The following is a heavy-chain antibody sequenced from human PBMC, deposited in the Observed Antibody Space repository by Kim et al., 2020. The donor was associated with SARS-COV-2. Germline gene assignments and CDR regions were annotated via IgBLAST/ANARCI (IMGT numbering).Heavy chain of an antibody. J-gene: IGHJ3*02. V-gene: IGHV4-4*02. D-gene: IGHD6-13*01. CDR2: IYHSGST. Sequence: SETLSLTCAVSGGSISSSNWWSWVRQPPGKGLEWIGEIYHSGSTNYNPSLKSRVTISVDKSKNQFSLKLSSVTAADTAVYYCARPESHIAAAGTAAFDIWGQGTMVTVSS. CDR1: GGSISSSNW. CDR3: ARPESHIAAAGTAAFDI.